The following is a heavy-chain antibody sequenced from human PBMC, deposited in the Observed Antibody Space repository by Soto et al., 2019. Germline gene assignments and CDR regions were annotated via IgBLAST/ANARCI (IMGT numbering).Heavy chain of an antibody. Sequence: QVQLQESGPGLVKPSGTLSLTCAVSGGSISSSDWWSWVLQPPGKGLEWIGEIYHGGSTKYNPYLKSRVTISVDKSQNQLSLKLSSVAAADTAVYYWARGSYDILTGPTYDWGQGTLVTVSS. CDR1: GGSISSSDW. CDR3: ARGSYDILTGPTYD. V-gene: IGHV4-4*02. J-gene: IGHJ4*02. CDR2: IYHGGST. D-gene: IGHD3-9*01.